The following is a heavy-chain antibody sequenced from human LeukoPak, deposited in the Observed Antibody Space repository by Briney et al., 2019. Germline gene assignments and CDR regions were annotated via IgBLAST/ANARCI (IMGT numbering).Heavy chain of an antibody. D-gene: IGHD1-1*01. J-gene: IGHJ4*02. Sequence: PSETLSLTCAVSGDSIRSDYYWGWIRQPPGKGLEYIGFLYYSGTTSYNPSLKSRITMSLDTSENHFSLSLSSVTAADTGVYYCTRTLAYTANWDWGQGTLVTVSS. CDR2: LYYSGTT. V-gene: IGHV4-38-2*01. CDR1: GDSIRSDYY. CDR3: TRTLAYTANWD.